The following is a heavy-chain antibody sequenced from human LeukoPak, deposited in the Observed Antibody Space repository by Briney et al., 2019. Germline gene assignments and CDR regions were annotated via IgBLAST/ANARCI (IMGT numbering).Heavy chain of an antibody. CDR2: ITTNGRST. V-gene: IGHV3-64D*06. CDR3: VRDLT. CDR1: GSSFSTSA. Sequence: PGGSLRLSCSASGSSFSTSAMHWVRQAPGKGPQFVSAITTNGRSTYYADSVRGRFTISRDNSKSTLDLQMSGLRAEDTAVYYCVRDLTWGQGTLVTVSS. D-gene: IGHD4/OR15-4a*01. J-gene: IGHJ4*02.